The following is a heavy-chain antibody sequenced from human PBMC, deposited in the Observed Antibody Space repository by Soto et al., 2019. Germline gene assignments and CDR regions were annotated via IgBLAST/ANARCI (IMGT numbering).Heavy chain of an antibody. Sequence: QVQLVESGGGLVKPGGSLRLSCVASGFTFRNYFMNWIRQAPGKGPEWLSYISSDESTVFYADSVKGRFTTSRDNAQNSVYLQMNSLRAEDTAVYYCATLTAPSDYWGQGSLVTVSS. D-gene: IGHD2-21*02. V-gene: IGHV3-11*01. CDR3: ATLTAPSDY. CDR2: ISSDESTV. J-gene: IGHJ4*02. CDR1: GFTFRNYF.